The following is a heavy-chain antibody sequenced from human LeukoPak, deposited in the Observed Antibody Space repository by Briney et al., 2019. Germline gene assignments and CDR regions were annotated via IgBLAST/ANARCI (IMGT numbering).Heavy chain of an antibody. Sequence: SQTLSLTCAISGDSVSSNSAAWNWIRQSPSRGLEWLGRTYYRSKCYNDYALSVKSRITINPDTSKNQFSLQLNSVAPEDTAVYYCARGTGTYWHFDLWGRGTLVPVSS. D-gene: IGHD3/OR15-3a*01. CDR1: GDSVSSNSAA. V-gene: IGHV6-1*01. CDR2: TYYRSKCYN. CDR3: ARGTGTYWHFDL. J-gene: IGHJ2*01.